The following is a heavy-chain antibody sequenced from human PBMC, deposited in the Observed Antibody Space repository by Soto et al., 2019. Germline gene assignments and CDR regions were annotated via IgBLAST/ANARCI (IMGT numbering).Heavy chain of an antibody. CDR2: ISGSGGST. CDR1: GFTFSSYA. V-gene: IGHV3-23*01. Sequence: GGSLRLSCAASGFTFSSYAMSWVRQAPGKGLEWVSAISGSGGSTYYADSVKGRFTISRDNSKNTLYLQMNSLRAEDTAVYYCAKKGYCSGGSCYWSLDYFDYWGQGTLVTVSS. D-gene: IGHD2-15*01. J-gene: IGHJ4*02. CDR3: AKKGYCSGGSCYWSLDYFDY.